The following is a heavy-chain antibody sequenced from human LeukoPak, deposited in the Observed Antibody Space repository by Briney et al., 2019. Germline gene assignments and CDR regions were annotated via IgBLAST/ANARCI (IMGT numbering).Heavy chain of an antibody. CDR3: AGLLGYRYFDL. CDR2: IYYSGST. D-gene: IGHD7-27*01. V-gene: IGHV4-39*01. CDR1: GGSISSGSYY. Sequence: SETLSLTCTVSGGSISSGSYYWGWIRQPPGKGLEWIGSIYYSGSTYYNPSLKSRVTISVDTSKNQFSLKLSSVTAADTAVYYCAGLLGYRYFDLWGRGTLVTVSS. J-gene: IGHJ2*01.